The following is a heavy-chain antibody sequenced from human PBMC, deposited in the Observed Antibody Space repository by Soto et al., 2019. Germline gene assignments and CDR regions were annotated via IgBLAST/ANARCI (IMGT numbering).Heavy chain of an antibody. D-gene: IGHD3-10*01. V-gene: IGHV1-69*01. J-gene: IGHJ6*02. CDR3: ARDLDYYGSGSHYYYGMGV. CDR2: IVPIYGTR. CDR1: GGTFSRYA. Sequence: QVQLVQSGAEVQKPGSSVKVSCKASGGTFSRYAFSWVRQAPGQGLEWMGGIVPIYGTRGFAQQFQRRLTITADEPTRTAYMELSSLRSEDTAVYYCARDLDYYGSGSHYYYGMGVWGQGTTVTVAS.